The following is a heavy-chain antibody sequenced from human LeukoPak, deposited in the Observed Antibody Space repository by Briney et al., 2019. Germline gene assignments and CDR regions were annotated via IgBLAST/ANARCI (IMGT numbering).Heavy chain of an antibody. CDR1: GDTFDRFA. V-gene: IGHV1-69*04. Sequence: SVKVSCKASGDTFDRFAITWVRLAPGQGLDCMGRIIPIFGITHYAPHFQGRLTMTADTSTKTAYMELSSLRSDDTAVYYCAQGPHDYGDFVFFWGQGTLVTVTS. CDR3: AQGPHDYGDFVFF. CDR2: IIPIFGIT. D-gene: IGHD4-17*01. J-gene: IGHJ4*02.